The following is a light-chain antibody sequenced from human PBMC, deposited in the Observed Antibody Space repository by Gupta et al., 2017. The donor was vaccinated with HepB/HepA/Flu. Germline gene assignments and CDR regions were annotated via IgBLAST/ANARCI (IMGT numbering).Light chain of an antibody. V-gene: IGLV2-8*01. Sequence: QSALTQPPSASGSPGQSVTISCTGTSSDVGDYNYVSWYQQHPGKAPKLIVYDVHKRPSGVPDRFSGSKSGNTASLTXSXLQAEDXAEDYCSSYGGNNNLLFGGGTKLT. CDR2: DVH. CDR1: SSDVGDYNY. J-gene: IGLJ2*01. CDR3: SSYGGNNNLL.